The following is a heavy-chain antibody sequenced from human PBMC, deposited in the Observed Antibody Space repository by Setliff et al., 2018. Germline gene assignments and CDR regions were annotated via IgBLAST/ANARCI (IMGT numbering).Heavy chain of an antibody. J-gene: IGHJ6*02. V-gene: IGHV4-59*01. CDR3: ARLSWNGLRYYGLDV. D-gene: IGHD3-3*01. CDR2: IQKSGST. Sequence: SETLSLTCNVSGVSISSYYWSWIRQPPGKGLESIGYIQKSGSTNYNPSLMSRVSISVDTSKNQFSLNLRSVTAADTAVYYCARLSWNGLRYYGLDVWGQGTTVTVSS. CDR1: GVSISSYY.